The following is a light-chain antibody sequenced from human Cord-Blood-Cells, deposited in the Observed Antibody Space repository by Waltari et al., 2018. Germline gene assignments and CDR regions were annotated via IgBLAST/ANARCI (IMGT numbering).Light chain of an antibody. CDR2: AAS. V-gene: IGKV1-8*01. Sequence: AIRMTQSPSSFSASTGDRVTITCRASQGISSYLAWYQQKPGKAPKPLIYAASTLQSGVPSRFSGSGSGTDFTLTINCLQSEDFATYSCQQYYSYPRTFGQGTKVEIK. J-gene: IGKJ1*01. CDR3: QQYYSYPRT. CDR1: QGISSY.